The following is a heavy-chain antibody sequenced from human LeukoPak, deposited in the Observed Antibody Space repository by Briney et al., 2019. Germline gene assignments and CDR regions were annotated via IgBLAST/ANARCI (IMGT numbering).Heavy chain of an antibody. Sequence: GDSLKISCKGSGYSFTSYWIGWVRPMPGKGLEWMGIIYPGDSDTRYSPSFQGQVTLSAHPSISTAYLQWSSLKASDCAMYYGARRYYDSSGYPGHFVYWGQGTLVTVSS. J-gene: IGHJ4*02. CDR3: ARRYYDSSGYPGHFVY. D-gene: IGHD3-22*01. V-gene: IGHV5-51*01. CDR1: GYSFTSYW. CDR2: IYPGDSDT.